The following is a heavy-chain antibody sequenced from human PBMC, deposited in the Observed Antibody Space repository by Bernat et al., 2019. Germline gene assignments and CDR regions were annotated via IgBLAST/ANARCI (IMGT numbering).Heavy chain of an antibody. CDR2: ISAYNGNT. CDR3: ARDCTNGVCYTNYYYGMDV. V-gene: IGHV1-18*01. CDR1: GYTFTSYG. Sequence: QVQLVQSGAEVKKPGASVKVSCKASGYTFTSYGISWVRQAPGQGLEWMGWISAYNGNTNYAQKLQGRVTMTTDTSTSTAYMELRSMRSDDTAVYYCARDCTNGVCYTNYYYGMDVWGQGTLVTVSS. D-gene: IGHD2-8*01. J-gene: IGHJ6*02.